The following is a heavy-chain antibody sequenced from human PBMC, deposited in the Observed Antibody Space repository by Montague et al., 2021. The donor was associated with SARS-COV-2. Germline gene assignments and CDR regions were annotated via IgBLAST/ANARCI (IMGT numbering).Heavy chain of an antibody. J-gene: IGHJ5*02. CDR2: IYYSGST. CDR1: GGSISSYY. CDR3: ARLEAGDCSGGSCYSSWFDP. D-gene: IGHD2-15*01. V-gene: IGHV4-59*08. Sequence: SETLSLTCTVSGGSISSYYWSWIRQPPGKVLEWFGYIYYSGSTNYNPSLKSRVTISVDTSKNQFSLKLSSVTAADTAVYYCARLEAGDCSGGSCYSSWFDPWGQGTLVTVSS.